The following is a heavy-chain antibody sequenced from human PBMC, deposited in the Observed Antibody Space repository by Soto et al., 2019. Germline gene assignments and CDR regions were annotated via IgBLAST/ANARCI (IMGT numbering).Heavy chain of an antibody. CDR1: GFSLSTSGVG. V-gene: IGHV2-5*02. Sequence: QITLKESGPTLVKPTQTLTLTCTFSGFSLSTSGVGVGWIRQPPGKALEWLALIYWDDDKRYSPSLKSRLTITKDTSKNQVVLTMTNMDPVDTATYYCAHSRDVLVPAAIYGVWFDPWGQGTLVTVSS. CDR2: IYWDDDK. CDR3: AHSRDVLVPAAIYGVWFDP. D-gene: IGHD2-2*01. J-gene: IGHJ5*02.